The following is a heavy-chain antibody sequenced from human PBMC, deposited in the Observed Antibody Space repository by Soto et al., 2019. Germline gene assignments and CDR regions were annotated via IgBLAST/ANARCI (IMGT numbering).Heavy chain of an antibody. V-gene: IGHV4-61*01. Sequence: PSETLSLTCTVSGGSISSGSYYWSWIRQPPGKGLEWIGYIYYSGSTNYNPSLKSRVTISVDTSKNQFSLKLSSVTAADTAVYYCARVEYSYGSYYFDYWGQGTLVTVSS. J-gene: IGHJ4*02. CDR1: GGSISSGSYY. CDR2: IYYSGST. D-gene: IGHD5-18*01. CDR3: ARVEYSYGSYYFDY.